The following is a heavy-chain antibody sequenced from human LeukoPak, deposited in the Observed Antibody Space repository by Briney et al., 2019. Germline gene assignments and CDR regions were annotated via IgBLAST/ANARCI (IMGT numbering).Heavy chain of an antibody. Sequence: GGSLRLSCAASGFTFSSYWMHWVRQAPGKGLVWVSRINTDGSSTSYADSVKGRFTISRDNAKNTLYLQMNSLRAEDTAVYYCASIPPGIAAAAEAFDIWGQGTMVTVSS. CDR1: GFTFSSYW. CDR2: INTDGSST. V-gene: IGHV3-74*01. CDR3: ASIPPGIAAAAEAFDI. J-gene: IGHJ3*02. D-gene: IGHD6-13*01.